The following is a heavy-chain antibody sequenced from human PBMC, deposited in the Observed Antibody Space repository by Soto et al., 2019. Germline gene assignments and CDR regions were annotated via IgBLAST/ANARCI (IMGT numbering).Heavy chain of an antibody. J-gene: IGHJ2*01. CDR2: ISVRGGLT. Sequence: EVQLLESGGGLVQPGGSLRLSCAASGFAFSSYPMSWVRQAPGKGLEWVSSISVRGGLTYYADSVKGRFTNARDNSKNTLYLQMNSLGAEDTAVYYCATIAVTGKWYFDLWGRGTLVTVSS. V-gene: IGHV3-23*01. D-gene: IGHD6-19*01. CDR1: GFAFSSYP. CDR3: ATIAVTGKWYFDL.